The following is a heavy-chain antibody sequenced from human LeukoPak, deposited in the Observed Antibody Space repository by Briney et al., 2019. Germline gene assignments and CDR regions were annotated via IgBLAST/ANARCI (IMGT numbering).Heavy chain of an antibody. D-gene: IGHD5-24*01. CDR2: ISCHGGT. CDR1: GSSISSHY. V-gene: IGHV4-59*11. CDR3: ARYDVDMATNE. Sequence: SEILSLSCAAAGSSISSHYWTWIRQPPGKRLEWIVNISCHGGTNYNPSLQSRVTISADTSNNHASLQVTSVPAADRAVDYCARYDVDMATNEWGEGRLVTVS. J-gene: IGHJ4*02.